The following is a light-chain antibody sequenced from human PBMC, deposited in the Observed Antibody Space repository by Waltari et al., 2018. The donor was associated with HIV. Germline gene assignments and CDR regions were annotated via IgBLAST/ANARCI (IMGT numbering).Light chain of an antibody. V-gene: IGLV2-23*02. CDR2: DVG. J-gene: IGLJ2*01. CDR1: SRAIGAYNY. Sequence: QSALTQPASVSGSPGQSITIPCTGTSRAIGAYNYVSWYQQHPGKAPKLIIYDVGTRPSGVSDRFSGSKSGNTASLTISGLQSEDEADYHCCAYAGPTGLSEVFGGGTKLTVL. CDR3: CAYAGPTGLSEV.